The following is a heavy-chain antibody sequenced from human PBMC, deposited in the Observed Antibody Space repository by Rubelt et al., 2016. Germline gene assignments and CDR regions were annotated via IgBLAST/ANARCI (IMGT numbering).Heavy chain of an antibody. D-gene: IGHD3-10*01. J-gene: IGHJ6*03. CDR3: ARGTSGSGSYSLYYYYYMDV. CDR2: IYYSGST. CDR1: GGSISSSSYY. V-gene: IGHV4-39*01. Sequence: QLQLQESGPGLVKPSETLSLTCTVSGGSISSSSYYWGWIRQPPGKGLEWIGSIYYSGSTYYNPSLKSRVTISVDTSKNQFSLKLSSVTAADTAVYYCARGTSGSGSYSLYYYYYMDVWGKGTTVTVSS.